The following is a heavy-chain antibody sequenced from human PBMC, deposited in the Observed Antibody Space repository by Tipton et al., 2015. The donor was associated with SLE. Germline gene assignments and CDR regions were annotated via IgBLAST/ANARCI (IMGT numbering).Heavy chain of an antibody. V-gene: IGHV4-38-2*02. CDR2: IYHSGST. D-gene: IGHD6-19*01. J-gene: IGHJ4*02. Sequence: GLVKPSETLSLTCTVSGYSISSGYYWGWIRQPPGKGLEWIGSIYHSGSTYYNPSLKSRVTISVDTSKNQFSLKLSSVTAADTAVYYGAAVSSALWDFGYWGQGTLVTVSS. CDR1: GYSISSGYY. CDR3: AAVSSALWDFGY.